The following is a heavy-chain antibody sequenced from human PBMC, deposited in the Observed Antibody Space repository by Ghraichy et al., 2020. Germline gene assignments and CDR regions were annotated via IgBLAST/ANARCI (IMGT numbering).Heavy chain of an antibody. V-gene: IGHV1-69*04. CDR3: ARGDYYDSSGITD. Sequence: SVKVSCKASGGTFSSYAISWVRQAPGQGLEWMGRIIPILGIANYAQKFQGRVTITADKSTSTAYMELSSLRSEDTAVYYCARGDYYDSSGITDWGQGTLVTVSS. D-gene: IGHD3-22*01. CDR2: IIPILGIA. J-gene: IGHJ4*02. CDR1: GGTFSSYA.